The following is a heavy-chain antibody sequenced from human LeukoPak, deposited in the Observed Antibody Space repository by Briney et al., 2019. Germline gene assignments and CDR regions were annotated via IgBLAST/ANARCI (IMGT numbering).Heavy chain of an antibody. J-gene: IGHJ5*02. Sequence: SETLSLTCTVSGGSISSYYWSWIRQPPGKGLEWIGYIYYSGSTNYNPSLKSRVTISADTSKNQFSLKLSSVTAADTAVYYCARGSFIVVVPAAIIDTWFDPWGQGTLVTVSS. V-gene: IGHV4-59*01. CDR3: ARGSFIVVVPAAIIDTWFDP. CDR1: GGSISSYY. D-gene: IGHD2-2*01. CDR2: IYYSGST.